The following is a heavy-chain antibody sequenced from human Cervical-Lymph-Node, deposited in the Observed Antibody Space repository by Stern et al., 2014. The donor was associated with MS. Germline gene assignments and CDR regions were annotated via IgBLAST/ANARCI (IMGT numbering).Heavy chain of an antibody. J-gene: IGHJ5*02. D-gene: IGHD2-15*01. Sequence: QVQLGQSGAEVKKPASSVKVSCKASGGTFSSSYAVSWVRQAPGQGLEWMGRIIPIVGLPNYAQKFQTRLTITADKSTSTVYMELSSLTSEDTAVYYCARGIVTNRPAATLHNLFDHWGQGTLVTVSS. CDR3: ARGIVTNRPAATLHNLFDH. CDR2: IIPIVGLP. CDR1: GGTFSSSYA. V-gene: IGHV1-69*09.